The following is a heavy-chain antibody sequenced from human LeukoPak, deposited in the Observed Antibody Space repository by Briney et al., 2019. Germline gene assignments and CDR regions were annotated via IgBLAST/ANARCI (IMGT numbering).Heavy chain of an antibody. J-gene: IGHJ6*03. Sequence: GEPLKISCKCSGYSFTSYWIGWVRQMPGKGLEWMGIIYPGDSDTRNSPSFQGPVTISADKSISTAYLQWSSLKGSDTAMYYCAGQGVGIFGYYYYYMDVWGKGTTVTVSS. CDR3: AGQGVGIFGYYYYYMDV. CDR2: IYPGDSDT. CDR1: GYSFTSYW. D-gene: IGHD3-3*01. V-gene: IGHV5-51*01.